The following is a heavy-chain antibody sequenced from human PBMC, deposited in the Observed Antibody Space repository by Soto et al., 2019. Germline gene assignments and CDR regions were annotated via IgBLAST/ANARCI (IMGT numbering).Heavy chain of an antibody. D-gene: IGHD3-3*01. J-gene: IGHJ4*02. V-gene: IGHV4-4*07. CDR2: IDNSGST. Sequence: PSETLSLTCTVSGGSISNYFCNWIRQPAGKGLEWIGRIDNSGSTNYNPSLKSRITMSADTSRNQFSLKLNSATAADTAVYYCARGGQDFWSGPFDYWGQGALVTVSS. CDR1: GGSISNYF. CDR3: ARGGQDFWSGPFDY.